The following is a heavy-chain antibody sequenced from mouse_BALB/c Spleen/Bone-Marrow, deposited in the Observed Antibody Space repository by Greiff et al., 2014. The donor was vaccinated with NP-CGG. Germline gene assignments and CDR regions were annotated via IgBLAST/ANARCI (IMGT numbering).Heavy chain of an antibody. V-gene: IGHV1-39*01. CDR1: GYSFTGYN. CDR2: IDPNNGGS. Sequence: VQLQQSGPELEKPGASVKISCKASGYSFTGYNMNWVKQSNGKGLEWIGNIDPNNGGSSYNQKFKGKATLTVDKSSSTAYIQRKSLTSEDSAVYYCAREGSDRDYYAIDYWGQGTSVTVSS. CDR3: AREGSDRDYYAIDY. J-gene: IGHJ4*01.